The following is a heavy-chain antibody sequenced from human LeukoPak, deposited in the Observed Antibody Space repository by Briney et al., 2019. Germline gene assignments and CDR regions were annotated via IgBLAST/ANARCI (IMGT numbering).Heavy chain of an antibody. J-gene: IGHJ5*02. CDR1: GYTFTSYG. Sequence: ASVKVSCKASGYTFTSYGISWVRQAPGQGLEWMGWISAYNGNTNYAQKLQGRVTMTTDTSTSTAYMELRSLRSDDTAVYYCARAAQNWNYEWFDPWGQGTLVTVSS. CDR2: ISAYNGNT. V-gene: IGHV1-18*01. CDR3: ARAAQNWNYEWFDP. D-gene: IGHD1-7*01.